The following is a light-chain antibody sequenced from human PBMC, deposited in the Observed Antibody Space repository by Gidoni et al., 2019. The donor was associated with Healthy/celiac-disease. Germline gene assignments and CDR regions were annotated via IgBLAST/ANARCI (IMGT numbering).Light chain of an antibody. CDR1: QSVSSN. V-gene: IGKV3-15*01. CDR2: DAS. Sequence: EIVITQSPATLSVSPGERATLSCRASQSVSSNLAWYQQKPGQAPRLLIYDASTRATGIPARFSGSGSGTEFTLTISSLQSEDFAVYYGQQYNNWPALTFGGXTKVEIK. J-gene: IGKJ4*01. CDR3: QQYNNWPALT.